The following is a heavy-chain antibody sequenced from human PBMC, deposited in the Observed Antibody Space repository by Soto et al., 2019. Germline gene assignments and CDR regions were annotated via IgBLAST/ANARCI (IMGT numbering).Heavy chain of an antibody. D-gene: IGHD2-2*01. CDR2: ISGSGGST. J-gene: IGHJ6*03. CDR1: GFTFSSYA. CDR3: AREDSYCSSTSCWTDYYYYYMDV. V-gene: IGHV3-23*01. Sequence: GGSLRLSCAASGFTFSSYAMSWVRQAPGKGLEWVSAISGSGGSTYYADSVKGRFTISRDNSKNTLYLQMNSLRAEDTAVYYCAREDSYCSSTSCWTDYYYYYMDVWGKGTTVTVSS.